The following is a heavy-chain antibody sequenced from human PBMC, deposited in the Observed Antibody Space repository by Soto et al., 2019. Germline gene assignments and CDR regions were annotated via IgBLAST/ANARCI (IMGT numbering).Heavy chain of an antibody. V-gene: IGHV5-51*01. CDR1: GYTFASYW. CDR2: IYPADSDT. CDR3: ARGPTRLFDP. Sequence: GESLKISCKASGYTFASYWIGWVRQMPGKGLEWMGIIYPADSDTRYNPSFQGQVTISADKSITTAYLQWSSLKASDTAMYYCARGPTRLFDPLPPGTLANVSS. J-gene: IGHJ5*02.